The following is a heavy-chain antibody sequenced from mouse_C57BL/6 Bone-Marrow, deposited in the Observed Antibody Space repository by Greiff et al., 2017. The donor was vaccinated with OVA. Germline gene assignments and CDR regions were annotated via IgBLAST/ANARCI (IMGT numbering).Heavy chain of an antibody. D-gene: IGHD2-5*01. CDR2: IYPRSGNT. CDR1: GYTFTSYG. Sequence: VQLQQSGAELARPGASVKLSCKASGYTFTSYGISWVKQRTGQGLEWIGEIYPRSGNTYYTEKFKGKANLTADKSSSTAYMALRSRTSEDSAVYFCARLASKFDYWGQGTTLTVSS. J-gene: IGHJ2*01. CDR3: ARLASKFDY. V-gene: IGHV1-81*01.